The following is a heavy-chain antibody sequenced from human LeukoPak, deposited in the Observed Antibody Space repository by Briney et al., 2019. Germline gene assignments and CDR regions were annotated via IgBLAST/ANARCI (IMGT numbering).Heavy chain of an antibody. CDR2: VNNDGSST. J-gene: IGHJ4*02. CDR1: GVSFGSYW. CDR3: ARSSYPYYFDY. V-gene: IGHV3-74*01. Sequence: GGSLRLSCGASGVSFGSYWMHWVRQAPGKGLMWVSRVNNDGSSTTYADSVEGRFTISRDNARNTLYLQMNSLRAEDTAVYYCARSSYPYYFDYWGQGTLVTVSS. D-gene: IGHD6-19*01.